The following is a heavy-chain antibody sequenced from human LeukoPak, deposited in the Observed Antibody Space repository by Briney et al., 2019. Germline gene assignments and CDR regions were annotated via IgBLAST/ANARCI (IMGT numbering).Heavy chain of an antibody. J-gene: IGHJ4*02. CDR1: GGTFSTYA. V-gene: IGHV3-30*04. CDR2: ISYGGSSE. D-gene: IGHD1-26*01. CDR3: SRSPGILGTNYFDY. Sequence: SCKASGGTFSTYAMHWVRQAPGKGLEWVAVISYGGSSENYADSVKGRFTVSRDNSKSTLYLQINSLTPDDTSVYYCSRSPGILGTNYFDYWGQGTLVTVSS.